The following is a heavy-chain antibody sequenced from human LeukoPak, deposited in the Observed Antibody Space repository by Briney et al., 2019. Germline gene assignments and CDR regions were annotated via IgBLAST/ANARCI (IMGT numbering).Heavy chain of an antibody. CDR2: IQYDGSNK. J-gene: IGHJ4*02. CDR1: GYTFTAYH. D-gene: IGHD5-18*01. Sequence: SCKASGYTFTAYHMHWVRQAPGKGLEWVAFIQYDGSNKYYADSVRGRFTISRDNSKNTLYLQMNSLRPEDTAVYYCAKEGSYGYSSYFDYWGQGTLVTVSS. V-gene: IGHV3-30*01. CDR3: AKEGSYGYSSYFDY.